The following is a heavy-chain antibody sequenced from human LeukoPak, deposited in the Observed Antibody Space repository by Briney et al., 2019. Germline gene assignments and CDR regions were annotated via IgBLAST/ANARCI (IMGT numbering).Heavy chain of an antibody. D-gene: IGHD5-18*01. CDR1: GFSFTDYP. CDR3: ARDRAGYSYGTYFDY. Sequence: GGSLRLSCATSGFSFTDYPMNWVRQAPGKGLEWISNIRTTAEGAKYAYYADSVKGRFTISRDNAKSSLYLQMNSLRAEDTAVYYCARDRAGYSYGTYFDYWGQGTLVTVST. V-gene: IGHV3-21*05. J-gene: IGHJ4*02. CDR2: IRTTAEGAKYA.